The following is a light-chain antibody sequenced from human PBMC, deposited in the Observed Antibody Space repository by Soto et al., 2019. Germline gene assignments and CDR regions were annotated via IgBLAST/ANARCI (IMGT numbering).Light chain of an antibody. J-gene: IGLJ2*01. V-gene: IGLV2-14*01. CDR2: DVS. Sequence: QSALTQPASVSGSPGRRITISCTGTSSDVGGYNYVSWYQQHPGKAPKLMIYDVSNRPSGVSNRFSGSKSGNTASLTISGLQAEDEADYYCSSYTSSSTLENVVFGGGTKLTVL. CDR3: SSYTSSSTLENVV. CDR1: SSDVGGYNY.